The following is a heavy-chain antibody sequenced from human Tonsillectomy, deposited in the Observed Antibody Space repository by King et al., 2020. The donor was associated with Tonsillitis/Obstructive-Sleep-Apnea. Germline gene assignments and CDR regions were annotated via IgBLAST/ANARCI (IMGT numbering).Heavy chain of an antibody. V-gene: IGHV3-66*01. CDR1: GFTVSSNY. CDR2: IYSGGST. Sequence: VQLVESGGGLVHPGGSLRLSCAASGFTVSSNYISWVRQAPGKGLEWFSVIYSGGSTYSAVSVKGSFTISRDISKNTLYLQMNSLRAEYTAVYYCARGPYSSSSLYFHHWGQGTLVTVTS. D-gene: IGHD6-6*01. J-gene: IGHJ1*01. CDR3: ARGPYSSSSLYFHH.